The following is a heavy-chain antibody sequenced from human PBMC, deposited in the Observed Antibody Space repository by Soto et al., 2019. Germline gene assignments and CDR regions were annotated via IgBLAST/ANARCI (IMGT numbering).Heavy chain of an antibody. V-gene: IGHV1-3*01. J-gene: IGHJ3*02. CDR1: GYTFTSYA. D-gene: IGHD2-2*01. CDR3: ARGSAAGRAFDI. CDR2: INAGNGNT. Sequence: APVKISCKASGYTFTSYAMHWARQAPGQRLEWMGWINAGNGNTKYSQKFQGRVTITRDTSASTAYMELSSLRSEDTAVYYCARGSAAGRAFDIWGQGTMVT.